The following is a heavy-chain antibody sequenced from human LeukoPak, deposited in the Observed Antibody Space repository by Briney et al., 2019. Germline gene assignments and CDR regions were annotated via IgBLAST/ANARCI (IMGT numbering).Heavy chain of an antibody. J-gene: IGHJ6*02. D-gene: IGHD6-13*01. CDR2: ISGSGGST. CDR1: GFTFSSYA. V-gene: IGHV3-23*01. CDR3: AKVGREDSSWYIYYYGMDV. Sequence: QPGGSLRLSCAASGFTFSSYAMSWVRQAPGKGLEWVSAISGSGGSTYYADSVRGRFTISRDNSKNTLYLQMNSLRAEDTAVYYCAKVGREDSSWYIYYYGMDVWGQGTTVTVSS.